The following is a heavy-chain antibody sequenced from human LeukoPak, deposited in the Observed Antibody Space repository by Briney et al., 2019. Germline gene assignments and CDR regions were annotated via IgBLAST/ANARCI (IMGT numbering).Heavy chain of an antibody. CDR2: INSDGSST. D-gene: IGHD2-15*01. Sequence: GGSLRLSCAASGFTFSNYWMHWVRQAPGEGLVWVSRINSDGSSTNYADSVKGRFTISRDNAKNTLYLQMNSLRAEDTAVYYCAGRYCSGGTCYYYWGQGTLVTVSS. J-gene: IGHJ4*02. CDR3: AGRYCSGGTCYYY. V-gene: IGHV3-74*01. CDR1: GFTFSNYW.